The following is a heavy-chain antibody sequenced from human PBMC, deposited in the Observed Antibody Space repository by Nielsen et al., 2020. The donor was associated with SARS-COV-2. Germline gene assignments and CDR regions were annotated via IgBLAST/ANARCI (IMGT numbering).Heavy chain of an antibody. Sequence: GESLKISCAASGFTFSSLWMSWVRQVPGKGLEWVADIKPDGSEKVYVDSVKGRFTISRDNAKNSLYLQMNSLRAEDTALYYCAKDDGMDVWGQGTTVTVSS. J-gene: IGHJ6*02. CDR3: AKDDGMDV. CDR1: GFTFSSLW. CDR2: IKPDGSEK. V-gene: IGHV3-7*03.